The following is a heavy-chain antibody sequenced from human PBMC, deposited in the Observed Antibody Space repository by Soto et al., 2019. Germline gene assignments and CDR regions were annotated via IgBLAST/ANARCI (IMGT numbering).Heavy chain of an antibody. V-gene: IGHV4-31*03. CDR2: IYYSGST. J-gene: IGHJ4*02. CDR1: GGSISSGGYY. Sequence: SETLSLTCTVSGGSISSGGYYWSWIRQHPGKGLEWIGYIYYSGSTYYNPSLKSRVTISVDTSKNQFSLKLSSVTAADTAVYYCARVSYDILTGYSNGVDYWGQGTLVTVSS. CDR3: ARVSYDILTGYSNGVDY. D-gene: IGHD3-9*01.